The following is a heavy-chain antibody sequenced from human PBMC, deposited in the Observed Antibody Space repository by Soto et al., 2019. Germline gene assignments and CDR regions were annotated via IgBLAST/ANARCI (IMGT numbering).Heavy chain of an antibody. D-gene: IGHD1-1*01. CDR2: ITPFKSDT. CDR1: GYTFTFRY. CDR3: ARSPFAGSDAFDI. Sequence: QIQLVQSGAEVKKTGSSVKVSCKASGYTFTFRYLHWVRQAPGQALEWMGWITPFKSDTNYAQKFQDRVTITRDRSVSTAYMELSNLRSDDTAMYYSARSPFAGSDAFDIWGQGTMVTVSS. J-gene: IGHJ3*02. V-gene: IGHV1-45*02.